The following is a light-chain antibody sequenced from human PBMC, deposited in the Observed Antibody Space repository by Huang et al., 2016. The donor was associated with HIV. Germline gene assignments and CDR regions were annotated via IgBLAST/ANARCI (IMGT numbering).Light chain of an antibody. CDR3: QQYDNLLT. V-gene: IGKV1-33*01. Sequence: DIQMTQSPSSLSASVRDRVTITCQASQDISNYLNWYQQKPGKAPKLLIYDASNLETGVPSRVSGSGSGTDFTFTISSLQPEDIATYYCQQYDNLLTFGGGTKVEIK. CDR1: QDISNY. J-gene: IGKJ4*01. CDR2: DAS.